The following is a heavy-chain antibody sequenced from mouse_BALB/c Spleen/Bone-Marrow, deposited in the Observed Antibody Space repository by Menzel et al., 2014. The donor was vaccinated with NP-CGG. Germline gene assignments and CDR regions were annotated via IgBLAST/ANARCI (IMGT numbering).Heavy chain of an antibody. CDR2: ISSGSSTI. D-gene: IGHD4-1*01. V-gene: IGHV5-17*02. CDR1: GFTFSSFG. J-gene: IGHJ2*01. CDR3: TRGGNWDDFDF. Sequence: DVHLVASGGGLVQPGGSRKLSCAASGFTFSSFGMHWVRQTPEKGLEWVAYISSGSSTIYYADTVKGRFTISRDNPKNTLFLQVTRLRSEDTAVYYCTRGGNWDDFDFWGQGTTLTVSS.